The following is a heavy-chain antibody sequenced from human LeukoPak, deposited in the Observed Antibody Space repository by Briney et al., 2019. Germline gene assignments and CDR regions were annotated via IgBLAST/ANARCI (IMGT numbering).Heavy chain of an antibody. J-gene: IGHJ4*02. CDR3: QRYWASVDY. D-gene: IGHD1-14*01. Sequence: GGSLRLSCAASGFTFSSYAMSWVRQAPGKGLEWVSSISSGSVYIYYADSVKGRFTISRDDAKNSLYLQMNSLRAEDPAVYNYQRYWASVDYWGQGTLVTVSS. CDR2: ISSGSVYI. CDR1: GFTFSSYA. V-gene: IGHV3-21*01.